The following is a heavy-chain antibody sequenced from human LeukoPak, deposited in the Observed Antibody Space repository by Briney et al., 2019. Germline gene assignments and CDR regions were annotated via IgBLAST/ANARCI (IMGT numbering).Heavy chain of an antibody. J-gene: IGHJ3*02. D-gene: IGHD3-10*01. CDR2: ISGGSSVI. CDR3: ARGSGDAFDI. Sequence: GGSLRLSCAASGFTFNRYSMNWVRQAPGKGLEWLSHISGGSSVIDYADSVKGRFTISRDNAKNSLYLQMDSLRAEDTAVYYCARGSGDAFDIWGQGTMVTVSS. CDR1: GFTFNRYS. V-gene: IGHV3-48*01.